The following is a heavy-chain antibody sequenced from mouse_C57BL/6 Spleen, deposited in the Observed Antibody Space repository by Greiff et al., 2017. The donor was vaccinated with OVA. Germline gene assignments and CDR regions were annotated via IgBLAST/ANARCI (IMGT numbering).Heavy chain of an antibody. J-gene: IGHJ3*01. CDR1: GYAFSSSW. V-gene: IGHV1-82*01. CDR3: ARDGSWFAD. D-gene: IGHD2-3*01. Sequence: QVQLQQSGPELVKPGASVKISCKASGYAFSSSWMNWVKQRPGKGLEWIGRIYPGDGDPNYNGKFKGKATLTADKSSSTAYMQLSSLTSEDSAVYFCARDGSWFADWGQGTLVTVSS. CDR2: IYPGDGDP.